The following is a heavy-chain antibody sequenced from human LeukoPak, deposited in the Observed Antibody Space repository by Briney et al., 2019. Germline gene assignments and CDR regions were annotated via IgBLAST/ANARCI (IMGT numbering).Heavy chain of an antibody. J-gene: IGHJ4*02. CDR3: NTIFGVVKRFDY. V-gene: IGHV3-21*01. Sequence: GGSLRLSCEVSGFTFSSYHMNWVRQAPGKGLEWVSSISSSSRYIYYADSMTGRFTISRDNAKNSLYLQMHSLRAEDTAMYYCNTIFGVVKRFDYWGQGTLVTVSS. CDR1: GFTFSSYH. CDR2: ISSSSRYI. D-gene: IGHD3-3*01.